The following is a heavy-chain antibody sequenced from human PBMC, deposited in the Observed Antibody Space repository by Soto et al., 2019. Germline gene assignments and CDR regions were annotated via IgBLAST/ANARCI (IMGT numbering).Heavy chain of an antibody. V-gene: IGHV3-21*01. CDR1: GFTFSSYS. D-gene: IGHD3-3*01. J-gene: IGHJ4*02. CDR2: ISSSSSYI. CDR3: ARDEIDYDFWSGYRNYFDY. Sequence: GGSLRLSCAASGFTFSSYSMNWVRQAPGKGLEWVSSISSSSSYIYYADSVKGRFTISRDNAKNSLYLQMNSLRAEDTAVYYCARDEIDYDFWSGYRNYFDYWGQGTLVTSPQ.